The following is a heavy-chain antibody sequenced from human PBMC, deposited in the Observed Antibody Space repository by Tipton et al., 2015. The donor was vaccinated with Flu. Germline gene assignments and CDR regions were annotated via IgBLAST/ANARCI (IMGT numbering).Heavy chain of an antibody. CDR3: ASRLNGDVDY. CDR2: IYYSGST. V-gene: IGHV4-59*08. D-gene: IGHD4-17*01. Sequence: TLSLTCTVSGDSISSYYWSWIRQPPGKGLEWIGYIYYSGSTNYNPSLKSRVTISVDTSKNQFSLKLSSVTAADTAVYYCASRLNGDVDYWGQGTLVTVSS. CDR1: GDSISSYY. J-gene: IGHJ4*02.